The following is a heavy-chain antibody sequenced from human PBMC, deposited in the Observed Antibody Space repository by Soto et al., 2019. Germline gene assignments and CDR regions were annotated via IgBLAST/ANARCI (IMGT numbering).Heavy chain of an antibody. CDR3: ARMPTHENQQLRQLVPGLGYFDY. D-gene: IGHD6-13*01. V-gene: IGHV3-48*03. CDR1: GFTFSSYE. Sequence: QTVGSLRLSCAASGFTFSSYEMNWVRQAPGKGLEWVSYISSSGSTIYYADSVKGRFTISRDNAKNSLYLQMNSLRAEDTAVYYCARMPTHENQQLRQLVPGLGYFDYWGQGTLVTVSS. CDR2: ISSSGSTI. J-gene: IGHJ4*02.